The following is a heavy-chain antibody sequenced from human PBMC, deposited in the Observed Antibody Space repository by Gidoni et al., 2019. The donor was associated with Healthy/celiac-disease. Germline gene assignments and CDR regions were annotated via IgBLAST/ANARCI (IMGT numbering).Heavy chain of an antibody. J-gene: IGHJ4*02. Sequence: EVQLLESGGGLVQPGGSLRLSCSASGFTFSSDAMSWVRPAPGKGLEWVSAISGSGGSTYYADAVKGRFTISRDNSKNTLYLQMNSLRAEDTAVYYCAKDQKYSSSSFDYWGQGTLVTVSS. CDR1: GFTFSSDA. CDR2: ISGSGGST. CDR3: AKDQKYSSSSFDY. V-gene: IGHV3-23*01. D-gene: IGHD6-6*01.